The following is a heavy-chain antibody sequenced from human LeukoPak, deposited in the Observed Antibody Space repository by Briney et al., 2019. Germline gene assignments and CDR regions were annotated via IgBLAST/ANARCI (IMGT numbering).Heavy chain of an antibody. J-gene: IGHJ4*02. V-gene: IGHV4-61*01. CDR3: ARDRELGY. CDR2: IYNSGST. Sequence: SETLSLTCTVSGGSINSSTYYWGWVRQPPGKGLEWIGYIYNSGSTNYNPSLKSRVTISVDTSKNQFSLKLTSVTAADTAVYYCARDRELGYWGQGTLVTVSS. CDR1: GGSINSSTYY. D-gene: IGHD1-26*01.